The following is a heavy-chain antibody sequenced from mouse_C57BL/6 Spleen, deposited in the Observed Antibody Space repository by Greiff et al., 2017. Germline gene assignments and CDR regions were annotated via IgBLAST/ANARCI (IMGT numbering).Heavy chain of an antibody. Sequence: QVQLQQPGAELVKPGASVKLSCKASGYTFTSYWLQWVNQRPGQGLEWIGEIDPSDSYTNYNQKFKGKATLTVDTSSSTAYMQLSSLTSEDSAVYYCARSFTTVVATDFDVWGTGTTVTVSS. CDR3: ARSFTTVVATDFDV. CDR1: GYTFTSYW. J-gene: IGHJ1*03. CDR2: IDPSDSYT. V-gene: IGHV1-50*01. D-gene: IGHD1-1*01.